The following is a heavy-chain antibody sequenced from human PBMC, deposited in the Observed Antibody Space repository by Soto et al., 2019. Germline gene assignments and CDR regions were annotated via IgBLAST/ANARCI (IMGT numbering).Heavy chain of an antibody. CDR2: IYYSGST. V-gene: IGHV4-59*01. J-gene: IGHJ5*02. CDR1: GGSISSYY. Sequence: SETLSLTCTVSGGSISSYYWSWIRQPPGKGLEWIGYIYYSGSTNYNPSLKSRVTISVDTSKNQFSLKLSSVTAADTAVYYCARNRFLERFDPRGQGTLVNVSS. CDR3: ARNRFLERFDP. D-gene: IGHD3-3*01.